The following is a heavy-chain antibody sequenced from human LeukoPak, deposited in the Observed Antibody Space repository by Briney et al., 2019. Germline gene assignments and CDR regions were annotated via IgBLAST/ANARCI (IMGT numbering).Heavy chain of an antibody. D-gene: IGHD4-11*01. CDR3: ARNVRATTGDY. Sequence: ASVKVSCKTSGYTFTNYGISWVRQVPGQGFEWMGGISIYNGNRNYAQKFQGRVTMTTDTSTSTAYMEMRSLRSDDTAVYYCARNVRATTGDYWGQGTLVTVSS. CDR2: ISIYNGNR. V-gene: IGHV1-18*01. CDR1: GYTFTNYG. J-gene: IGHJ4*02.